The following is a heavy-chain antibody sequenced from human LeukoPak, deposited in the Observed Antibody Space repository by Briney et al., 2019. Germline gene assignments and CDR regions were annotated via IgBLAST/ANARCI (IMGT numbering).Heavy chain of an antibody. J-gene: IGHJ2*01. CDR1: GGSISSGGYY. V-gene: IGHV4-31*03. D-gene: IGHD3-22*01. CDR3: ARDRGYYDSSGYLTLNNYWYFDL. Sequence: SETLSLTCTVSGGSISSGGYYWSWIRQHPGKGLEWIGYIYYSGSTYYNPSLKSRVTISVDTSKNQFSLKLSSVTAADTAVYYCARDRGYYDSSGYLTLNNYWYFDLWGRGTLVTVSS. CDR2: IYYSGST.